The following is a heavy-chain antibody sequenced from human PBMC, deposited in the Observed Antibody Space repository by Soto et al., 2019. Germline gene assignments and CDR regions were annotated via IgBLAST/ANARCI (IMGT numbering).Heavy chain of an antibody. D-gene: IGHD4-17*01. Sequence: GESLKISCKGSGYNFHTYWIAWVRQMPGKGLEWMGFIYPHDSDTRYSPSLRGQVTISADKSINTAYLQWTSLKASDTAIYFCARPTDYHYGMQVWGQGTTVTVS. J-gene: IGHJ6*02. CDR1: GYNFHTYW. V-gene: IGHV5-51*01. CDR2: IYPHDSDT. CDR3: ARPTDYHYGMQV.